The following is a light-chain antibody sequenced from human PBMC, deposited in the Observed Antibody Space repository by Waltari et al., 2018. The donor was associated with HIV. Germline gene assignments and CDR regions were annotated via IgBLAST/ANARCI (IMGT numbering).Light chain of an antibody. Sequence: QSVLTQPPSASGTPGQRVTISCSGSSSHIGSYYVYWYQQLPGTAPKLLSYRNHGRRSGVPDRFAGSKSGTSASQAISGLRSEDEADYYCAAWADSLSAVVFGGGTKLTGL. V-gene: IGLV1-47*01. CDR1: SSHIGSYY. CDR2: RNH. CDR3: AAWADSLSAVV. J-gene: IGLJ2*01.